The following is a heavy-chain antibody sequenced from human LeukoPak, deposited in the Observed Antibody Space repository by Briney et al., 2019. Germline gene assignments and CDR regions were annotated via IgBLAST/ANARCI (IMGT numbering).Heavy chain of an antibody. J-gene: IGHJ4*02. CDR1: GFTFNNYN. CDR3: ARDYSTVTTFFDY. CDR2: ITSSGTYI. V-gene: IGHV3-21*01. Sequence: GGSLRLSCATSGFTFNNYNMNWVRQAPGRALEWVSSITSSGTYIFYADSVKGRFTISRDNAKNSLYLQMNSLRAEDTAVYYCARDYSTVTTFFDYWGQGTLVTVSS. D-gene: IGHD4-17*01.